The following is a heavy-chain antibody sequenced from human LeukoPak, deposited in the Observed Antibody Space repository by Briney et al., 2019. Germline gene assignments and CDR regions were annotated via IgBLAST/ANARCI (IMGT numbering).Heavy chain of an antibody. Sequence: ASVKVSCKASGGTFSSYAISWVRQAPGQGLEWMGGIIPIFGTANYALKFQGRVTITADKSTSTAYMELSSLRSEDTAVYYCARCHQRITIFGVARGWFDPWGQGTLVTVSS. CDR1: GGTFSSYA. D-gene: IGHD3-3*01. J-gene: IGHJ5*02. CDR3: ARCHQRITIFGVARGWFDP. CDR2: IIPIFGTA. V-gene: IGHV1-69*06.